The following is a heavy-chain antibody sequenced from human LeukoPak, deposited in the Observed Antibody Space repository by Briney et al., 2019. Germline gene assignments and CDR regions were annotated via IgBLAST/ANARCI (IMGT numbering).Heavy chain of an antibody. Sequence: GGSLRLSCAASGFTFSRYWMHWVRQAPGEGLVWVSRIDPDDSGSSYADSVKGRFTISRDNAKNTLWLQMNSLRADDTAVYYCAGVRAGANRAFDVWGQGTVVAVSS. CDR1: GFTFSRYW. CDR2: IDPDDSGS. V-gene: IGHV3-74*01. CDR3: AGVRAGANRAFDV. J-gene: IGHJ3*01. D-gene: IGHD4/OR15-4a*01.